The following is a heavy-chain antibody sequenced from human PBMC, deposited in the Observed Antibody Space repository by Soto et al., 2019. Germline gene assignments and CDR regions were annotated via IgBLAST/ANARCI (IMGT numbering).Heavy chain of an antibody. V-gene: IGHV1-18*01. CDR1: GYTFASYG. D-gene: IGHD3-22*01. CDR2: ISAYNGNT. Sequence: ASGKVSCKASGYTFASYGISWVRQAPGQGLEWMGWISAYNGNTNYAQKLQGRVTMTTDTSTSTAYMELRSLRSDDTAVYYCARDRRRTYYYDSSGYFTKDYWGQ. J-gene: IGHJ4*01. CDR3: ARDRRRTYYYDSSGYFTKDY.